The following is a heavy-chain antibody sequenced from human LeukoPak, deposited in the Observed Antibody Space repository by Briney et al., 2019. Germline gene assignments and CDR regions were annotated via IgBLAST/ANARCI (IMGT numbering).Heavy chain of an antibody. V-gene: IGHV3-30*04. CDR3: ARDECTGCYYYYYYDMDV. CDR1: GFTFSPYA. D-gene: IGHD2-2*01. J-gene: IGHJ6*02. Sequence: PGRSLKLSCAASGFTFSPYAMHWVRQAPGKGLEWVAVVSSDGIKKYYADSVKGRFTISRDNSKNTLSLHMNSLRAEDTAVYYCARDECTGCYYYYYYDMDVWGQGTTVTVSS. CDR2: VSSDGIKK.